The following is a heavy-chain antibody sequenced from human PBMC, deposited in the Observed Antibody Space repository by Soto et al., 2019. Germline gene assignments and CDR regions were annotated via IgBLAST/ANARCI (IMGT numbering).Heavy chain of an antibody. J-gene: IGHJ4*02. CDR3: ARAPRGNYGYPSYFDY. CDR1: GGSISSYY. V-gene: IGHV4-59*01. CDR2: IYYSGST. Sequence: QVQLQESGPGLVKPSETLSLTCTVPGGSISSYYWSWIRQPPGKGLEWIGYIYYSGSTNYNPSLKSRVTISVDTSKNQFSLKLSSVTAADTAVYYCARAPRGNYGYPSYFDYWGQGTLVTVSS. D-gene: IGHD3-10*01.